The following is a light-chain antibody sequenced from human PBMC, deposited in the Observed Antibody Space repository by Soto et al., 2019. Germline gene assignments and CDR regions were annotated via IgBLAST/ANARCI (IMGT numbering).Light chain of an antibody. J-gene: IGLJ1*01. CDR2: DVS. V-gene: IGLV2-14*01. CDR1: SSDVGGYNY. CDR3: SSYTSSSTLDV. Sequence: QSALTQPASVSGSPGQSITISCTGTSSDVGGYNYVSWYQQHPGKAPKLMIYDVSNRPSGVSNRFSGSESGNTASLTISGLQAEDEADYYCSSYTSSSTLDVFGTGTKLTVL.